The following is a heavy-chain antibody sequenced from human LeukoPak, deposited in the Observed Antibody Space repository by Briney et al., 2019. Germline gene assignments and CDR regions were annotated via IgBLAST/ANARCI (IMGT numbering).Heavy chain of an antibody. V-gene: IGHV3-15*01. J-gene: IGHJ4*02. D-gene: IGHD2-2*01. CDR2: IKSKTDGGTT. CDR3: TTGYCGRTSCYYFDY. CDR1: GFTFSNAW. Sequence: PGGSLRLSCAASGFTFSNAWMSWVRQAPGKGLEGVGRIKSKTDGGTTDYAAPVKGRFTISRDDSKNTLYLQMNSLKTEDTAVYYCTTGYCGRTSCYYFDYWGQGTLVTVSS.